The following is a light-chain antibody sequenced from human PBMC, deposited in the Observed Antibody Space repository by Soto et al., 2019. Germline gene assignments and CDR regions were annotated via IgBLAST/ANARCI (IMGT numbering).Light chain of an antibody. J-gene: IGKJ5*01. CDR1: QNINRY. CDR2: DAS. V-gene: IGKV3-11*01. Sequence: EIVLTQSPATLSLSPGERATLSCRASQNINRYLAWYHQKPGQPPRLLIYDASTRDTGIPARFSGSGSGTDFTLTISSLEPEDFAVYYCQQRSNWPITFGQGTRLEIK. CDR3: QQRSNWPIT.